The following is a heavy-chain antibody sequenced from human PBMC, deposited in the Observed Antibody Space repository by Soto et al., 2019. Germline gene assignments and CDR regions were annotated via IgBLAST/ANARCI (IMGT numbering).Heavy chain of an antibody. CDR3: AAEQQLEPYYFDY. V-gene: IGHV3-21*01. CDR2: ISSSSSYI. Sequence: GGSLRLSCAASGFTFSSYSMNWVRQAPGKGLEWVSSISSSSSYIYYADSVKGRFTISRDNAKNSLYLQMNSLRAEDTAVYYCAAEQQLEPYYFDYWGQGTLVTVSS. J-gene: IGHJ4*02. D-gene: IGHD6-13*01. CDR1: GFTFSSYS.